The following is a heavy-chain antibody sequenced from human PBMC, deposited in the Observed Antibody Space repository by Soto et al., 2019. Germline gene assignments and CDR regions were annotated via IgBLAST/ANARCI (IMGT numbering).Heavy chain of an antibody. Sequence: SETLSLTCTVSGDSVSSGSYYWSWIRQPPGQGLEWIGYMYYSGSTNYNPSLKSRVTISVDTSRNQFSLKLSSVTAADTAVYYCARRTDYGDYSDAFDVWGHGSMVTVSS. D-gene: IGHD4-17*01. CDR2: MYYSGST. J-gene: IGHJ3*01. CDR1: GDSVSSGSYY. V-gene: IGHV4-61*01. CDR3: ARRTDYGDYSDAFDV.